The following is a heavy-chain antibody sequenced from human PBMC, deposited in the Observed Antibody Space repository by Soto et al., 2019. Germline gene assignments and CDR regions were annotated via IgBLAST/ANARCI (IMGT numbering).Heavy chain of an antibody. CDR1: GFTFSSYA. CDR2: ISYDGSNK. CDR3: ARDHPWTQDYYYYGMDV. Sequence: GGSLRLSCAASGFTFSSYAMHWVRQAPGKGLEWVAVISYDGSNKYYADSVKGRFTISRDNSKNTLYLQMNSLRAEDTAVYYCARDHPWTQDYYYYGMDVWGQGTTVTVSS. V-gene: IGHV3-30-3*01. J-gene: IGHJ6*02.